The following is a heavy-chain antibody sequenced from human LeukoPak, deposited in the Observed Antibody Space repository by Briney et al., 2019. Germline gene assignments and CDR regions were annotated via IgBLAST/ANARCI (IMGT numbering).Heavy chain of an antibody. D-gene: IGHD6-6*01. Sequence: GGSLRLSCAASGFTFSNYAMSWVRQAPGKGLEWVSHISGSGGSTYYADSVKGRLTISRDNSKNTLYLQMNSLRAEDTAVYYCAEQYSTSNSPPFDYWGQGTLVTVSS. CDR1: GFTFSNYA. V-gene: IGHV3-23*01. J-gene: IGHJ4*02. CDR2: ISGSGGST. CDR3: AEQYSTSNSPPFDY.